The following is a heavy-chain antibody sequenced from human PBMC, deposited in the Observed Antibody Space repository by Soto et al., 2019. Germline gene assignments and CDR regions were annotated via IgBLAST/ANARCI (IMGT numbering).Heavy chain of an antibody. J-gene: IGHJ6*03. CDR3: ARTDCSGGSCAYDYMDV. V-gene: IGHV1-3*01. D-gene: IGHD2-15*01. CDR1: GYTFTSYA. CDR2: INAGNGNT. Sequence: QVQLVQSGAEVKKPGASVKVSCKASGYTFTSYALHWVRQAPGQRLEWMGWINAGNGNTKYSQKLQGRVTITRDTAASTAYMELSSMRSEDTAVYYCARTDCSGGSCAYDYMDVWGKGTTVTVSS.